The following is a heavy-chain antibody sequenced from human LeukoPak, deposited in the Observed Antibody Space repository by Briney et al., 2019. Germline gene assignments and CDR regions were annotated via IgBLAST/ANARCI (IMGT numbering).Heavy chain of an antibody. CDR1: GFSFSVYE. CDR2: ISSSGTTT. D-gene: IGHD1-26*01. V-gene: IGHV3-48*03. J-gene: IGHJ4*02. CDR3: TTPTVASDFDF. Sequence: GGSLRLSCAASGFSFSVYEIHWVRQAPGKGLEWIADISSSGTTTYYADSVKGRFTISRDNSKNSLYLQMNSLGAEDTAVYYCTTPTVASDFDFWVQGTLVTVSS.